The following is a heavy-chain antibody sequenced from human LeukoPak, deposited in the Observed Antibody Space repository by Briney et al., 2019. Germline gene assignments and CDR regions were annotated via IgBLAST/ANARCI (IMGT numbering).Heavy chain of an antibody. CDR1: GFTFTSYG. V-gene: IGHV3-30*02. D-gene: IGHD7-27*01. CDR2: VRYDGSNK. J-gene: IGHJ4*02. CDR3: ARDAPLGISY. Sequence: AGGSLRLPCAASGFTFTSYGMHWVRQTPGKGLEWVAFVRYDGSNKYYADSVRGRFSISRDNSKNTLFLQMNSLRIEDTAVYYCARDAPLGISYWGQGTLVTVSS.